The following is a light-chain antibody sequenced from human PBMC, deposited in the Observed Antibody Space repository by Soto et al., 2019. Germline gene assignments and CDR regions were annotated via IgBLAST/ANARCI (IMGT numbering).Light chain of an antibody. CDR1: QSISSD. CDR3: QQYYNWPPWT. Sequence: EIVMTQSPATLSVSPGERATLSCRASQSISSDLAWYQQKPGQAPRLLIYGASTRATGIPGRFSGSGSGTEFSLTISSLQSGDFAVYYCQQYYNWPPWTFGQGTKVEIK. J-gene: IGKJ1*01. V-gene: IGKV3-15*01. CDR2: GAS.